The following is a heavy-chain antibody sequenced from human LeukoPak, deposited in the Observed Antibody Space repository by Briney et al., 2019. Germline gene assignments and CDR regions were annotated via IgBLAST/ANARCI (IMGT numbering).Heavy chain of an antibody. Sequence: GGSLRLSCAASGFTFSSYWMSWVRQTPGKGLEWVANIKQDGSEKHYVDSVKGRFTISRGNAKNSLYLQMNSLGAEDTAVYYCVRGGYSSFDYWGQGTLVTVSS. CDR3: VRGGYSSFDY. CDR2: IKQDGSEK. CDR1: GFTFSSYW. J-gene: IGHJ4*02. V-gene: IGHV3-7*01. D-gene: IGHD3-10*01.